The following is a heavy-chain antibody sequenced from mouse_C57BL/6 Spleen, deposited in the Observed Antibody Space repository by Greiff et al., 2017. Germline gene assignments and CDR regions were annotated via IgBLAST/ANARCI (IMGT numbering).Heavy chain of an antibody. Sequence: EVQVVESGGGLVKPGGSLKLSCAASGFTFSSYAMSWVRQTPEKRLEWVATISDGGSYTYYPDNVKGRFTISRDNAKNNLYLQMSHLKSEDTAMYYCAREGLPYWYFDVWGTGTTVTVSS. CDR1: GFTFSSYA. D-gene: IGHD5-5*01. CDR2: ISDGGSYT. J-gene: IGHJ1*03. CDR3: AREGLPYWYFDV. V-gene: IGHV5-4*01.